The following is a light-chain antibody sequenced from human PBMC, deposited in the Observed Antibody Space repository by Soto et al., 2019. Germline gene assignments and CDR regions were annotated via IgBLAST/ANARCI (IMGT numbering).Light chain of an antibody. Sequence: QSVLTQPPSASGTPGQRVTISCSGRNSNIGTNTVAWYQQFPGTAPKLLIYNNNQRPSGVPDRFSGSKSGTAASLAISGLQSEDEADYYCAAGDGSLNGVLIGGGTKLTVL. J-gene: IGLJ2*01. CDR3: AAGDGSLNGVL. CDR1: NSNIGTNT. V-gene: IGLV1-44*01. CDR2: NNN.